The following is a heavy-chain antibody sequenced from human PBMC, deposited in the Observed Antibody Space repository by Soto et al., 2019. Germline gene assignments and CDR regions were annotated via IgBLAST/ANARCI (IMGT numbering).Heavy chain of an antibody. Sequence: EASVKVSCKASGYTFTSYYMHWVRQAPGQGLEWMGIINPSGGSTSYAQKFQGRVTMTRDTSTSTVYMELSSLRSEDTAVYYCARDPRIAAAGMGYYYYYMDVWGKGTTVTVSS. V-gene: IGHV1-46*03. J-gene: IGHJ6*03. CDR1: GYTFTSYY. D-gene: IGHD6-13*01. CDR3: ARDPRIAAAGMGYYYYYMDV. CDR2: INPSGGST.